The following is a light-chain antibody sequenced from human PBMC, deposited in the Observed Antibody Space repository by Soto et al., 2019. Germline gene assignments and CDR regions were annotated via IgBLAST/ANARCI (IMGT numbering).Light chain of an antibody. J-gene: IGKJ4*01. V-gene: IGKV3-20*01. CDR3: QQYGSTPLT. CDR1: QSINSDY. Sequence: EIVLTQSPGTLSLSPGEGATLTCTTSQSINSDYLAWYQQKPGQAPRLLIYATSRRALGSPDRISGSGSGTDFTLTISRLEPEDFAVYYCQQYGSTPLTFGGGTKVEIK. CDR2: ATS.